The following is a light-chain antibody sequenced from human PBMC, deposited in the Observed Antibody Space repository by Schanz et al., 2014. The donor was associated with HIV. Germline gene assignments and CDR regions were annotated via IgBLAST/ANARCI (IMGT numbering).Light chain of an antibody. V-gene: IGKV3-15*01. CDR2: AAS. J-gene: IGKJ2*01. Sequence: VVMTQSPATLSVSLGERATLSCRASQSVSSNLAWYQQKPGQAPRLLIYAASTRATGIPARFTGSGSGTEFSLTISSLEPEDSAVYYCQHYGSSYTFGQGTNLEI. CDR3: QHYGSSYT. CDR1: QSVSSN.